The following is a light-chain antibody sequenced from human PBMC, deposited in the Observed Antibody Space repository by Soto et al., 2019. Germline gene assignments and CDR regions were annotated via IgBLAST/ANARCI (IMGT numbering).Light chain of an antibody. V-gene: IGKV3-15*01. CDR2: GAS. CDR3: HQRSKWPIT. CDR1: QSVSSN. Sequence: EILMTQSPATLSVSPGERATLSCRASQSVSSNLAWYQQKPGQAPRLLIYGASTRATGIPARFSGSGSGTEFTLTISSLEPGDFAVYYCHQRSKWPITFGQGTRLEIK. J-gene: IGKJ5*01.